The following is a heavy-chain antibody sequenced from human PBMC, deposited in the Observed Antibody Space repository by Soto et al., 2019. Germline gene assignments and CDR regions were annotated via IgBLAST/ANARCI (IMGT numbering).Heavy chain of an antibody. CDR1: GYTFTSYD. CDR2: MNPNSGNT. CDR3: ARGGYDILTGYYNYYGMDV. D-gene: IGHD3-9*01. J-gene: IGHJ6*02. Sequence: QVQLVQSGAEVKKPGASVKVSCKASGYTFTSYDINWVRQATGQGLEWMGWMNPNSGNTGYAQKFQGRVTMTRNTSISTAYMELSSLRYEDTAVYYCARGGYDILTGYYNYYGMDVWGQGTTVTVSS. V-gene: IGHV1-8*01.